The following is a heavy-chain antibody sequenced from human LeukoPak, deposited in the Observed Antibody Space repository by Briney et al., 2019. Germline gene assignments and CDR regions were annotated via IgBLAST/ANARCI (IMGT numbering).Heavy chain of an antibody. Sequence: GGSLRPSCAASGFTFSSYGMHWVRQAPGKGLKWVAFIQYDGSYKNYADSVKGRFTISRDNSKNTLYLQMNSLRAEDTAVYYCAKDRHAPGRYCSSTSCFPFDSWGQGTLVTVSS. J-gene: IGHJ5*01. CDR1: GFTFSSYG. CDR2: IQYDGSYK. V-gene: IGHV3-30*02. CDR3: AKDRHAPGRYCSSTSCFPFDS. D-gene: IGHD2-2*01.